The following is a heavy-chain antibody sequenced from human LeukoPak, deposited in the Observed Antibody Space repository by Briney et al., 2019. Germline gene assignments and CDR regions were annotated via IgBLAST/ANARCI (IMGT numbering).Heavy chain of an antibody. CDR3: ARDHYYGSGSYSTDWYFDL. Sequence: TGGSLRLSCASSGFTFSSYAMHWVRQAPGKGLEWVAVISYDGSNKYYADSVKGRFTISRDNSKNTLYLQMHSLRAEDTAVYYCARDHYYGSGSYSTDWYFDLWGRGTLVTVSS. D-gene: IGHD3-10*01. V-gene: IGHV3-30*04. J-gene: IGHJ2*01. CDR2: ISYDGSNK. CDR1: GFTFSSYA.